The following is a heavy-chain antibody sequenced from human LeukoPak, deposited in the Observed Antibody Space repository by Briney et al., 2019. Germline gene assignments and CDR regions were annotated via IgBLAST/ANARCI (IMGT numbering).Heavy chain of an antibody. Sequence: PGGSLRLSCVASGFTFTDYIMHWVRQAPGKGLEWVANIKQDGSEKYYVDSVKGRCTISRDNAKNSLYLQMNSLRAEDTAVYYCARDLTGTNYWGQGTLVTVSS. CDR2: IKQDGSEK. CDR1: GFTFTDYI. CDR3: ARDLTGTNY. V-gene: IGHV3-7*01. J-gene: IGHJ4*02. D-gene: IGHD1-7*01.